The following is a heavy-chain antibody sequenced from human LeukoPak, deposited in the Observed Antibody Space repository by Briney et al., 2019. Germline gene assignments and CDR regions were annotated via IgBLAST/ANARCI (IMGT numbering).Heavy chain of an antibody. Sequence: GGSLRLSCAGSGFTFSSYEMNWVRQAPGKGLEWVSYISSSGSTIYYADSVKGRFTISRDNAKNSLYLQMNSLRAEDTAVYYCARDWAWAYLFDYWGQGTLVTVSS. D-gene: IGHD1-26*01. CDR2: ISSSGSTI. J-gene: IGHJ4*02. CDR3: ARDWAWAYLFDY. V-gene: IGHV3-48*03. CDR1: GFTFSSYE.